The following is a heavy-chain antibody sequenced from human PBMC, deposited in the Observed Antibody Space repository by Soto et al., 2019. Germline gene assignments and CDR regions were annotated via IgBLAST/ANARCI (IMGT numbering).Heavy chain of an antibody. V-gene: IGHV3-23*01. D-gene: IGHD3-3*01. CDR2: ISGSGGST. CDR1: GFTFSSYA. J-gene: IGHJ6*02. CDR3: ASFGLRNNYYYGMDV. Sequence: GGSLRLSCAASGFTFSSYAMSWVRQAPGKGLEWVSAISGSGGSTYYADSVKGRFTISRDNAKNSLYLQMNSLRAEDTAVYYCASFGLRNNYYYGMDVWGQGTTVTVSS.